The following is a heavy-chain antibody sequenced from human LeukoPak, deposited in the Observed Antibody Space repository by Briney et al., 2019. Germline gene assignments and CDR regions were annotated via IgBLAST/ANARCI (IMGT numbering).Heavy chain of an antibody. Sequence: PGGSLRLSCAASGFTFSSYWMSWVRQAPGKGLKWVANIRQDGSEKYYVDSVKGRFTISRDNAKNSLYLQMNSLRAKDTAVYYCARWGFGRVVVITTHYYYGMDVWGQGTTVTVSS. J-gene: IGHJ6*02. V-gene: IGHV3-7*01. CDR2: IRQDGSEK. D-gene: IGHD3-22*01. CDR1: GFTFSSYW. CDR3: ARWGFGRVVVITTHYYYGMDV.